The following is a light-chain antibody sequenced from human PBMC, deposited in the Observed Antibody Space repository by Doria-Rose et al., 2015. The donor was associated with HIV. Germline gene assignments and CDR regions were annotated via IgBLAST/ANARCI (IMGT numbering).Light chain of an antibody. CDR1: QSLLYTSKNY. Sequence: DIQLTQSPESLGVSLGERATLNCKSNQSLLYTSKNYLAWYQQKPGQHPKLLIYWASTRQSGVPARFSGSGSGTDLTLTISSLEAEDVAVYYCQQYYDTPSFGPGTTVDIK. CDR3: QQYYDTPS. CDR2: WAS. V-gene: IGKV4-1*01. J-gene: IGKJ3*01.